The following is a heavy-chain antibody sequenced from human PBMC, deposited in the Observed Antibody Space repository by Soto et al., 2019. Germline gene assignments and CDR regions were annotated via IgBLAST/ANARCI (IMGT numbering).Heavy chain of an antibody. CDR2: IFQSGSS. J-gene: IGHJ4*02. Sequence: SETLSLTCAVSGGSVTSGGYSWSWIRQPPXKGLEWIGYIFQSGSSLYNPSLKSRVTIAVDRSKNQFSLKLSSVTAADTAVYYCARSGYCGGDCYSPNFDYWGQGTLVTVCS. CDR1: GGSVTSGGYS. V-gene: IGHV4-30-2*01. CDR3: ARSGYCGGDCYSPNFDY. D-gene: IGHD2-21*02.